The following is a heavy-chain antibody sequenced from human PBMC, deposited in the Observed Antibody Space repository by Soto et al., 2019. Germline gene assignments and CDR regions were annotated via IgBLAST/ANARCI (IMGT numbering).Heavy chain of an antibody. CDR2: ISSSSTI. CDR3: ARDKDWAFDY. J-gene: IGHJ4*02. CDR1: GFTFSSYS. Sequence: GGSLRLSCAASGFTFSSYSMNWVRQAPGKGLEWVSYISSSSTIYYADSVKGRFTISRDNSKNTLYLQMNSLRAEDTAVYYCARDKDWAFDYWGQGTQVTVSS. D-gene: IGHD3-9*01. V-gene: IGHV3-48*01.